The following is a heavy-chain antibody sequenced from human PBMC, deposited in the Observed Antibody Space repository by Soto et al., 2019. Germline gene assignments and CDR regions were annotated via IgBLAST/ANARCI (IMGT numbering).Heavy chain of an antibody. CDR2: IKQGGIEK. CDR1: GFTLSNFW. D-gene: IGHD4-17*01. Sequence: EVQLVESGGDLAQPGGSLRLSCAASGFTLSNFWVNWVRQAPGKGLEWVANIKQGGIEKNYVDSVKCRFTISRDDTKNSLFLQMNNLRDDDTAIYYCLVTTSAFDIWGRGTTVTVSS. J-gene: IGHJ3*02. CDR3: LVTTSAFDI. V-gene: IGHV3-7*01.